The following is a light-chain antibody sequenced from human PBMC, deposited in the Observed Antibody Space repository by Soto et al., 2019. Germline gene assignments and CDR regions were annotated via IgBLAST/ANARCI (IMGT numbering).Light chain of an antibody. CDR3: QQYNNWPPM. V-gene: IGKV3-15*01. CDR1: QSVSSN. Sequence: EIVITQSPATLSVSPGQRVTRSCRASQSVSSNLAWYQQKHGQAPRLLIHGASTRATGVPAWFSGSGSGTDYTLTISSXQFEDFAVYYCQQYNNWPPMFGQGTKVDIK. CDR2: GAS. J-gene: IGKJ1*01.